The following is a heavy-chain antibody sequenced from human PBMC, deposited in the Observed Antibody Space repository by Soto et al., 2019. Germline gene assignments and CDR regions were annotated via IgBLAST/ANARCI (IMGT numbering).Heavy chain of an antibody. CDR1: GNTVPNYA. V-gene: IGHV1-46*03. Sequence: ASAKVSCKASGNTVPNYAIHWVRQAPGQGLEWMGWINPFDGSRMFAQSFQGRVTFTRDTSTSTVYMELSGLRSDDTAVYYCSRVDPGETSPFDHWGQGTLVTVSS. CDR2: INPFDGSR. D-gene: IGHD3-10*01. J-gene: IGHJ4*02. CDR3: SRVDPGETSPFDH.